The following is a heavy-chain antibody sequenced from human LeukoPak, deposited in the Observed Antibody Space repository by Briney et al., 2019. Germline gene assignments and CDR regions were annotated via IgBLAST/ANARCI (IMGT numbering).Heavy chain of an antibody. D-gene: IGHD2-2*01. CDR2: IYHSGST. CDR3: ARGWGSTSYYYYYMDV. CDR1: GYSISSGYY. J-gene: IGHJ6*03. V-gene: IGHV4-38-2*02. Sequence: SETLSLTCTVSGYSISSGYYWGWIRQPPGKGLEWIGSIYHSGSTYYNPSLKSRVTISVDTSKNQFSLKLSSVTAADTAVYYCARGWGSTSYYYYYMDVWGKGTTVTVSS.